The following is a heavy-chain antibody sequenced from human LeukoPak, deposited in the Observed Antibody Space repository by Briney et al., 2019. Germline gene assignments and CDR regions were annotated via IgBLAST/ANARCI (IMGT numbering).Heavy chain of an antibody. Sequence: SETLSLTCTVSGGSVSSGSHYWSWIRQPPGKGLEWIGYIYYSGSTNYNPSLKSRVTISVDTSKNQFSLKLSSVTAADTAVYYCARGDYYDSSDFDYWGQGTLVTVSS. CDR3: ARGDYYDSSDFDY. V-gene: IGHV4-61*01. CDR2: IYYSGST. D-gene: IGHD3-22*01. CDR1: GGSVSSGSHY. J-gene: IGHJ4*02.